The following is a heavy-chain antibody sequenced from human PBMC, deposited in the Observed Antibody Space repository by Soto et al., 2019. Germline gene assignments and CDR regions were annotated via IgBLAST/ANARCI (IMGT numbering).Heavy chain of an antibody. Sequence: GGSLRLSCAASGFTFSSYWMHWVRQAPGKGLEWVSRIRSDGSTTSYADSVKGRFTISRDNAKNTLYLQMNSLRAEDTAVYYCASQQLVQGLDYYYGMDVWGQGTTVTVSS. V-gene: IGHV3-74*01. D-gene: IGHD6-6*01. CDR1: GFTFSSYW. CDR3: ASQQLVQGLDYYYGMDV. CDR2: IRSDGSTT. J-gene: IGHJ6*02.